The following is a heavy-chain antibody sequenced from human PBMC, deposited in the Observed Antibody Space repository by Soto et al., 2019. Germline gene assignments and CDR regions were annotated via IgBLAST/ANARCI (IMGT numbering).Heavy chain of an antibody. CDR2: MNPNSGNT. V-gene: IGHV1-8*01. CDR1: GYTFTSYD. Sequence: ASVKVSCKASGYTFTSYDINCVRQATGQGLEWMGWMNPNSGNTGYAQKFQGRVTMTRNTSISTAYMELSSLRSEDTAVYYCAAKGHSSGWYADDYWGQGTLVTVSS. J-gene: IGHJ4*02. CDR3: AAKGHSSGWYADDY. D-gene: IGHD6-19*01.